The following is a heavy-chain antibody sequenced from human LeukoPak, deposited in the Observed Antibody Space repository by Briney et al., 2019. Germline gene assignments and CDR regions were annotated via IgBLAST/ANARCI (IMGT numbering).Heavy chain of an antibody. CDR3: VRPGIVGATAFDY. V-gene: IGHV4-39*01. Sequence: SETLSLTCTVSGGSISSSSYYWGWIRQPPGKGLEWIGSIYYSGSTYYNPSLKSRVTISVDTSKNQFSLKLSSVTAADTAFYYCVRPGIVGATAFDYWGQGTLVTVSS. J-gene: IGHJ4*02. D-gene: IGHD1-26*01. CDR2: IYYSGST. CDR1: GGSISSSSYY.